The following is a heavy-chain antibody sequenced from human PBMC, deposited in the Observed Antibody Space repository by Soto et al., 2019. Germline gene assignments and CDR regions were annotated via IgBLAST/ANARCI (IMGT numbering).Heavy chain of an antibody. J-gene: IGHJ6*02. CDR1: GXTFSSYG. V-gene: IGHV3-30*18. CDR2: ISYDGSNK. CDR3: AKDTELRYYYYGMDV. D-gene: IGHD3-16*01. Sequence: GSLRLSCAASGXTFSSYGMHWVRQAPGKGLEWVAVISYDGSNKYYADSVKGRFTISRDNSKNKLYLQMNSLRAEDTAVYYCAKDTELRYYYYGMDVWGQGTTVTVSS.